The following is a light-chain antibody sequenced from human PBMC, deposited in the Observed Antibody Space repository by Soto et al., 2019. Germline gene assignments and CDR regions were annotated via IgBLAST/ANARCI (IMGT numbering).Light chain of an antibody. CDR1: QDITKY. V-gene: IGKV1-33*01. Sequence: DIQMTQSPSSLSASVGERVTITCQASQDITKYLSWYKQKQGKAPKIXIYDASNLESGVLSTFSGSGSGTDFSFTISSLQSEDIATYFCQQYDDPPLTFGGGTKVDIK. J-gene: IGKJ4*01. CDR3: QQYDDPPLT. CDR2: DAS.